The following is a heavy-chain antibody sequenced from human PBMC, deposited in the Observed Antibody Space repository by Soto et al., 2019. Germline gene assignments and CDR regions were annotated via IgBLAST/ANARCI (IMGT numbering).Heavy chain of an antibody. CDR3: AHRVLRAVFGLVTTTAIYFDF. CDR2: IFWDDDK. Sequence: QITLNESGPTVVKPTETLTLTCTFSGFSLTTSGVGVGWVRQSPGKAPEWLAFIFWDDDKRYRTSLKSRLTITKDTSKNQVVLTMATVDPADTATYYCAHRVLRAVFGLVTTTAIYFDFWGQGTPVVVSS. V-gene: IGHV2-5*02. D-gene: IGHD3-3*01. CDR1: GFSLTTSGVG. J-gene: IGHJ4*02.